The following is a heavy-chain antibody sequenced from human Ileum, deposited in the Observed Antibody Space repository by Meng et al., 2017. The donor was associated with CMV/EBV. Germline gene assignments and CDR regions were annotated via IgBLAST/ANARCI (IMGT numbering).Heavy chain of an antibody. CDR3: ARGVRMGSTREYSFDF. CDR1: GYRFTAYY. J-gene: IGHJ4*02. CDR2: INPKSGGT. V-gene: IGHV1-2*02. D-gene: IGHD2/OR15-2a*01. Sequence: QGEVVQSGAEVWKPGDSVKVSCKTSGYRFTAYYIHWVRQVPGQGLEWMGWINPKSGGTKFAQNFQGRVSMTRDTSINTAFMELSRLRSDDTAVYFCARGVRMGSTREYSFDFWGQGTLVTVFS.